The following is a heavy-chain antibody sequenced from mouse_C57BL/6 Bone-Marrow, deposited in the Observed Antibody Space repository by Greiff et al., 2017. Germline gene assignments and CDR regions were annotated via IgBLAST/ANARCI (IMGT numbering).Heavy chain of an antibody. V-gene: IGHV5-12*01. CDR1: GFTFSDYY. CDR2: ISTGGGST. J-gene: IGHJ3*01. CDR3: ARPMFAY. Sequence: EVMLVESGGGLVQPGGSLKLSCAASGFTFSDYYMYWVRQTPERRLEWVAYISTGGGSTYYPATVKGRVTISRDNAKNTLYLQMSRLKSEDTAMYYCARPMFAYWGQGTLVTVSA.